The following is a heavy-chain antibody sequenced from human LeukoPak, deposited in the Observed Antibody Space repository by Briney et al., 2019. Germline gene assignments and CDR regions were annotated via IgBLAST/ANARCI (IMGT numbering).Heavy chain of an antibody. CDR3: ARGGIVVIADYFDY. Sequence: SETLSLTCAVYGGSFSGYYWSWIRQPPGKGLEWIGEINHSGSTNYNPSLKSRVTISVDTSKNQFSLKVGSVTAADRAVYYCARGGIVVIADYFDYWGQGTLDTVSS. J-gene: IGHJ4*02. D-gene: IGHD3-22*01. V-gene: IGHV4-34*01. CDR1: GGSFSGYY. CDR2: INHSGST.